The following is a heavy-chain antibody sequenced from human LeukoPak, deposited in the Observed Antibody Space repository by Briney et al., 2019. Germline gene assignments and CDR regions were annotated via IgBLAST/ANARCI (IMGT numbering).Heavy chain of an antibody. CDR3: AGSPRDGQQWGGYFDY. V-gene: IGHV4-59*01. D-gene: IGHD5-24*01. Sequence: MASETLSLTCTVSGGSISSYYWSWLRQPPGKGLEWSGYIYYSGSTNYNPSLKSRVTISVDTSKNQFSLKLSSVTAADTAVYYCAGSPRDGQQWGGYFDYWGQGTLVTVSS. CDR1: GGSISSYY. J-gene: IGHJ4*02. CDR2: IYYSGST.